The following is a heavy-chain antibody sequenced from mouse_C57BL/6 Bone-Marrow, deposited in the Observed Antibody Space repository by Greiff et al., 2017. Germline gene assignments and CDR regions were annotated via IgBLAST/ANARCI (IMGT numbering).Heavy chain of an antibody. V-gene: IGHV1-81*01. CDR3: ARNGYDYAFAY. D-gene: IGHD2-4*01. CDR1: GYTFTSYG. Sequence: VKLMESGAELARPGASVKLSCKASGYTFTSYGISWVKQRTGQGLEWIGEIYPRSGNTYYNAKFKGKATLTADKSSSTAYMELRSLTSEDSAVYFCARNGYDYAFAYWGQGTLVTVSA. J-gene: IGHJ3*01. CDR2: IYPRSGNT.